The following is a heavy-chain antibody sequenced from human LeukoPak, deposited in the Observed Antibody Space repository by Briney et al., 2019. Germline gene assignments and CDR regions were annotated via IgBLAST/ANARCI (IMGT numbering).Heavy chain of an antibody. CDR1: GFALSSHW. Sequence: GGSLRLSCAASGFALSSHWMTWVRQVPGRGPEWVANVNRDGSETYYMDSVKGRFTISKDNAKNSLYLQMNSLRAEDTALYHCARNNGMDVWGQGTTVIVSS. V-gene: IGHV3-7*03. J-gene: IGHJ6*02. CDR3: ARNNGMDV. CDR2: VNRDGSET.